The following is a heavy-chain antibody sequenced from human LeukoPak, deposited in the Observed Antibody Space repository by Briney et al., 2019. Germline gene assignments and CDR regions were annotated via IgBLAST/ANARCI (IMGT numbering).Heavy chain of an antibody. CDR1: GDSMTKYY. CDR2: IHPSGST. V-gene: IGHV4-4*07. CDR3: ARGPPPDFDY. Sequence: PSETLSLTCTVSGDSMTKYYWNWIRQPAGKGLEWIGRIHPSGSTNYNPSLKSRLTLSVDTSKNQFSLKLSSVTAADTAVYYCARGPPPDFDYWGRGTLVTVSS. J-gene: IGHJ4*02.